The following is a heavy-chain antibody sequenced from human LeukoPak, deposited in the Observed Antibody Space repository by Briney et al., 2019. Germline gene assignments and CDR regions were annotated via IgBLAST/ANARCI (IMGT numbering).Heavy chain of an antibody. CDR2: ISGSGGST. J-gene: IGHJ2*01. CDR3: AKEGSSGWYRVWYFDL. Sequence: GSLRLSCAASGFTFSSYGMSWVRQAPGKGLEWVSAISGSGGSTYYADSVKGRFTISRDNSKNTLYLQMDSLRAEDTAVYYCAKEGSSGWYRVWYFDLWGRGTLVTVSS. CDR1: GFTFSSYG. D-gene: IGHD6-19*01. V-gene: IGHV3-23*01.